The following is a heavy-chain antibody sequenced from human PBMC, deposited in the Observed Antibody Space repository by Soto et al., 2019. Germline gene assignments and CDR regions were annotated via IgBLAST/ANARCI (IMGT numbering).Heavy chain of an antibody. Sequence: VGSLRLSCASTVFSFAGYALTWVRQSPGKGLEWLSAVSGGGASTYYADSVRGRFSISRDVSGNMIYLQLNRLTAGDTATYYCAKTQPFNGYYGGFEAWGQGTRVIVSS. J-gene: IGHJ5*02. CDR1: VFSFAGYA. CDR2: VSGGGAST. V-gene: IGHV3-23*01. CDR3: AKTQPFNGYYGGFEA. D-gene: IGHD3-3*01.